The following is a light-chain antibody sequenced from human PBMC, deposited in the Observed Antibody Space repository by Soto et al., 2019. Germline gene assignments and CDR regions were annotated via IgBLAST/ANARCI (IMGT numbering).Light chain of an antibody. CDR3: QQTFHSPRT. Sequence: EIVLTQSPGTLSLSPGETASLSCRASQSVISDFLAWYQQKRGQPPRLLIYDASKRATGIPARFSGGGSGTDFPLTISRVEPEDSAVYYCQQTFHSPRTFGQGTRLEIK. CDR1: QSVISDF. CDR2: DAS. J-gene: IGKJ2*01. V-gene: IGKV3-20*01.